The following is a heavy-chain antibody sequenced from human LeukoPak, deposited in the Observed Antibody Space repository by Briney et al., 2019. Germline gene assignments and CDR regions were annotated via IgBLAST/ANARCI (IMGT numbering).Heavy chain of an antibody. Sequence: SVTQSLTCTVSGGSISIYYAGWGPRRPGEGLGCGGYIYEPGSINYNTSLQSRVTISVDTSKNQFSLQLSSVTAADTAVYYCAREPLGDYGANSAFDYWGQGTLVTASS. CDR2: IYEPGSI. CDR1: GGSISIYY. D-gene: IGHD4-23*01. V-gene: IGHV4-59*01. CDR3: AREPLGDYGANSAFDY. J-gene: IGHJ4*02.